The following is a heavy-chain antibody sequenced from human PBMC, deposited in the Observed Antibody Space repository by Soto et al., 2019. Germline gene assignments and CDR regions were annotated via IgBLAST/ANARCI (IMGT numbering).Heavy chain of an antibody. CDR1: GFTFSSYG. D-gene: IGHD2-2*02. CDR3: ARDNLVVVPAAILGWFDP. V-gene: IGHV3-33*01. J-gene: IGHJ5*02. Sequence: GGSLRLSCAASGFTFSSYGMHWVRQAPGKGLEWVAVIWYDGSNKYYADSVKGRFTISRDNSKNTLYLQMNSPRAEDTAVYYCARDNLVVVPAAILGWFDPWGQGTLVTVSS. CDR2: IWYDGSNK.